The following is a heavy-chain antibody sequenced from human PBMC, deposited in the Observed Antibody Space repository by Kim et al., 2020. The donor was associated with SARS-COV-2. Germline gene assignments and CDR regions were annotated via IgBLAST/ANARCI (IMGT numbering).Heavy chain of an antibody. V-gene: IGHV1-18*01. Sequence: ASVKVSCKASGYTFSAHGISWVRQAPGQGPECMGWISTYDGSTRYAQNIQGRLTLTTDASTSTAYMELKSLRSDDTAVYYCARESGRYYYDFCGQGTLVT. CDR2: ISTYDGST. D-gene: IGHD1-26*01. J-gene: IGHJ4*02. CDR1: GYTFSAHG. CDR3: ARESGRYYYDF.